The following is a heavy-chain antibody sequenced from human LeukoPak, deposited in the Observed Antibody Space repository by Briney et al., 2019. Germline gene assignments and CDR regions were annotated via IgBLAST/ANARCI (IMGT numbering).Heavy chain of an antibody. CDR3: ARGGGWCSGGSCYCNY. Sequence: GGSLRLSCAASGFTFSSYSMNWVRQAPGKGLEWVSSISSSSSYIYYADPVKGRFTISRDNAKNSLYLQMNSLRAEDTAVYYCARGGGWCSGGSCYCNYWGQGTLVTVSS. D-gene: IGHD2-15*01. CDR1: GFTFSSYS. CDR2: ISSSSSYI. J-gene: IGHJ4*02. V-gene: IGHV3-21*01.